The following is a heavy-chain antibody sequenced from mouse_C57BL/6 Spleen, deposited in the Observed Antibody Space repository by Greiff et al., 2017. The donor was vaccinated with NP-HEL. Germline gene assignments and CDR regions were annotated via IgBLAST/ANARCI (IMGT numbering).Heavy chain of an antibody. CDR1: GYTFTSYW. CDR3: ARADYSSSGAWFAY. CDR2: IDPSDSET. J-gene: IGHJ3*01. Sequence: QVHLQHPLPYLVRPGSSVKLSCKASGYTFTSYWMHWVKQRPIQGLEWIGNIDPSDSETHYNQKFKDKATLTVDKSSSTAYMQLSSLTSEDSAVYYCARADYSSSGAWFAYWGQGTLVTVSA. D-gene: IGHD1-1*01. V-gene: IGHV1-52*01.